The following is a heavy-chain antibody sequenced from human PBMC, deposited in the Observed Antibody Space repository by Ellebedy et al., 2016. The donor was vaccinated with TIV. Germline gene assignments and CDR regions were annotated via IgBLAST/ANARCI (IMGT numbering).Heavy chain of an antibody. Sequence: GGSLRLSXAASGFTFSSYAMSWVRQAPGKGLEWVSTFSGSGGSTYYADSVKGRFTISRDNSKNTLYLQMNSLRAEDTAVYYCARDPPLFGDLGSYYYYGMDVWGQGTTVTVSS. CDR2: FSGSGGST. CDR1: GFTFSSYA. J-gene: IGHJ6*02. CDR3: ARDPPLFGDLGSYYYYGMDV. D-gene: IGHD4-17*01. V-gene: IGHV3-23*01.